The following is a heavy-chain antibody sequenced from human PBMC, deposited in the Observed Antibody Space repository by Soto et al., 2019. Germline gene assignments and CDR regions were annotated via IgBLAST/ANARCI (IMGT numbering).Heavy chain of an antibody. D-gene: IGHD3-10*01. CDR1: GFTFSSYS. CDR3: ARVVEWFGDRYYYGMDV. J-gene: IGHJ6*02. Sequence: EVQLVESGGGLVQPGGSLRLSCAASGFTFSSYSMNWVRQAPGKGLEWVSFISSSSSTIYYADSVKGRFTIHRDNAKNSLYLQMNSLRAEDTAVYYCARVVEWFGDRYYYGMDVWGQGTTVTVSS. V-gene: IGHV3-48*01. CDR2: ISSSSSTI.